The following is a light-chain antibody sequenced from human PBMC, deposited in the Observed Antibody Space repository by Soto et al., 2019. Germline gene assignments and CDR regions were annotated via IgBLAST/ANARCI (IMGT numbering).Light chain of an antibody. CDR2: SNN. CDR1: SSNIGSNY. V-gene: IGLV1-47*02. J-gene: IGLJ1*01. Sequence: QSVLTQPPSASGTPGQRVTISCSGSSSNIGSNYVYWYQQLPGTAPKLLLYSNNKRPSGVPDRFSGSNSGTSASLAISGLRSEDEADYYCAAWDDSLSGYVFGTGTKLTVL. CDR3: AAWDDSLSGYV.